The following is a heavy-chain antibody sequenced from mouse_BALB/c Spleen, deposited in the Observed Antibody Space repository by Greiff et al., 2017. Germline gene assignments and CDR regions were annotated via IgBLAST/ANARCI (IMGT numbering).Heavy chain of an antibody. Sequence: EVKLVESGGGLVQPGGSRKLSCAASGFTFSSFGMHWVRQAPEKGLEWVAYISSGSSTIYYADTVKGRFTISRDNPKNTLFLQMTSLRSEDTAMYYCARSHSSGYVAWFAYWGQGTLVTVSA. CDR3: ARSHSSGYVAWFAY. CDR2: ISSGSSTI. CDR1: GFTFSSFG. D-gene: IGHD3-1*01. J-gene: IGHJ3*01. V-gene: IGHV5-17*02.